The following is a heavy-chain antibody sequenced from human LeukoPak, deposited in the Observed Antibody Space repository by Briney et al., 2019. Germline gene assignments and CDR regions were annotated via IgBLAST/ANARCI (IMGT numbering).Heavy chain of an antibody. CDR3: ASSAGALIDC. Sequence: PGRSLRLSCAASGFTFSNYDMHWVRQAPGKGLEWVAVIWFDGSNKFYADSVKGRFTISRDSSKNTLYLQMNSLRAEDTAVYYCASSAGALIDCWGQGTLVIVSS. CDR2: IWFDGSNK. V-gene: IGHV3-33*01. J-gene: IGHJ4*02. CDR1: GFTFSNYD. D-gene: IGHD6-19*01.